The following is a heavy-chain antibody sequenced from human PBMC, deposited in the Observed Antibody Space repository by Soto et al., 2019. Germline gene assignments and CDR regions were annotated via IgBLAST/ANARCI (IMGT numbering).Heavy chain of an antibody. CDR1: GFTFSNAW. CDR3: TTGLSSFYYRFYY. J-gene: IGHJ4*02. Sequence: PGGSLRLSCAASGFTFSNAWMSWVRQAPGKGLEWVGRIKRKTDGGTTDYAAPVKGRFTISRDDSKNTLYLQMNSLKTEFLSVYYCTTGLSSFYYRFYYWRQ. V-gene: IGHV3-15*01. D-gene: IGHD3-22*01. CDR2: IKRKTDGGTT.